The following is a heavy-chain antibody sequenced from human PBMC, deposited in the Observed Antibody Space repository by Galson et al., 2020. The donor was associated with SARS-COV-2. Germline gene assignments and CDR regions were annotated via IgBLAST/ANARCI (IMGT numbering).Heavy chain of an antibody. D-gene: IGHD5-12*01. CDR3: ARDPLPTIQTYYFDY. CDR1: GFTFSSYA. CDR2: ISYDGSTK. J-gene: IGHJ4*02. V-gene: IGHV3-30*01. Sequence: GESLKISCEASGFTFSSYAMHWVRQAPGKGLEWVAVISYDGSTKYYADSVKGRFTISRDNSKNTLYLQMNSLRAEDTAVYYCARDPLPTIQTYYFDYWGQGTLVTVSS.